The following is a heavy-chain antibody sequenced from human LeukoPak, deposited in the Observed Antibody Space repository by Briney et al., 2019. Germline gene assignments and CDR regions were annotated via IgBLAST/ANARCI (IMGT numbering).Heavy chain of an antibody. D-gene: IGHD2-2*01. CDR2: INNRSSSK. CDR1: GLTFSDYS. J-gene: IGHJ4*02. V-gene: IGHV3-48*01. Sequence: PGGSLRLSCAASGLTFSDYSMNWVRQAPGNGLEWLSYINNRSSSKYYADSVEGRFTVSRDNAKNSLYLQMNSLTGEDTAVYYCARAPACNGTTCYPNFLDCWGQGTLVSVSS. CDR3: ARAPACNGTTCYPNFLDC.